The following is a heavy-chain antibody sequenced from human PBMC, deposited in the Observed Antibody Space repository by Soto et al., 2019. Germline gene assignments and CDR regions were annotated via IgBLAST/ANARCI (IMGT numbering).Heavy chain of an antibody. CDR2: ISSSSSTI. D-gene: IGHD6-13*01. CDR1: GFTFSSYS. Sequence: ECGGGLVQPGGSLRLSCAASGFTFSSYSMNWVRQAPGKGLEWVSYISSSSSTIYYADSVKGRFTISRDNAKNSLYLQMNSLRAEDTAVYYCARHPERIAQIGWFDPWGQGTLVTVSS. V-gene: IGHV3-48*01. J-gene: IGHJ5*02. CDR3: ARHPERIAQIGWFDP.